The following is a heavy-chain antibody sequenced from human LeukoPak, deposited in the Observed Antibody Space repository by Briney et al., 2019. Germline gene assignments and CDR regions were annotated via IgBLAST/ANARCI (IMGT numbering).Heavy chain of an antibody. CDR3: ARGNYDFWSGYKYNWFDP. CDR1: RYSISCGYY. D-gene: IGHD3-3*01. V-gene: IGHV4-38-2*02. J-gene: IGHJ5*02. Sequence: SETLFLTCTVPRYSISCGYYWGWIRQPPGKGLEWIGRIYHSGSTYYNPSLKSRVTISVDTSKNQFSLKLSSVTAADTAVYYCARGNYDFWSGYKYNWFDPWGQGTLVTVS. CDR2: IYHSGST.